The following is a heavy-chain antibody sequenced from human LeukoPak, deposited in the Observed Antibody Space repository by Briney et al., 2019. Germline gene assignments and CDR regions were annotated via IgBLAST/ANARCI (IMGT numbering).Heavy chain of an antibody. J-gene: IGHJ6*02. CDR3: ARGPPSTAYYYYGMDV. CDR1: GGSFSGYY. CDR2: INHSGST. D-gene: IGHD3-3*02. Sequence: SETLSLTCAVYGGSFSGYYWSWIRQPPGKGLEWIGEINHSGSTNYNPSLKSRVTISVDTSKNQFSLKLSSVTAADTAVYYCARGPPSTAYYYYGMDVWGQGTTVTVSS. V-gene: IGHV4-34*01.